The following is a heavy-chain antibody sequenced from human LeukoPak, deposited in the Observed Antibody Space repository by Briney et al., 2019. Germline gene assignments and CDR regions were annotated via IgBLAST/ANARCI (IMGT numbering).Heavy chain of an antibody. V-gene: IGHV3-11*04. CDR3: ARSFSSSWARFQH. CDR2: ISSSGSTI. J-gene: IGHJ1*01. D-gene: IGHD6-13*01. Sequence: GGSLRLSCAASGFTFSDYYMSWIRQAPGKGLEWVSYISSSGSTIYYADSVKGRFTISRDNAKNSLYLQMNSLRAEDTAVYYCARSFSSSWARFQHWGQGTLVTVSS. CDR1: GFTFSDYY.